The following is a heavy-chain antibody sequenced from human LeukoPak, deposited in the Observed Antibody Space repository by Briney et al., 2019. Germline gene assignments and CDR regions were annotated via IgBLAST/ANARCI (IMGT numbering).Heavy chain of an antibody. Sequence: ASVKVSCKASGYTFTSYGISWVRQAPGQGLEWMGWISAYNGNTNYAQKLQGRVTMTTDTSTSTAYMELRSLRSEDTAVYYCARDQRNYYYGSRKNYYYYYGMDVWGQGTTVTVSS. J-gene: IGHJ6*02. CDR1: GYTFTSYG. CDR2: ISAYNGNT. CDR3: ARDQRNYYYGSRKNYYYYYGMDV. D-gene: IGHD3-10*01. V-gene: IGHV1-18*01.